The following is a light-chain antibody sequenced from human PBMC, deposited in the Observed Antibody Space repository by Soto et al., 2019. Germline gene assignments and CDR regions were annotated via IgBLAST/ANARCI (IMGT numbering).Light chain of an antibody. Sequence: DIQMTQSPSSLSASVGDRVTITCRASQSISSYLNWYQQKPGKAPKLLIYAASSLQIGVPSRFSGSGSGTDFTLTISSLQPEDFATYYCQQGYSTPRTFGEGNKGEIK. J-gene: IGKJ1*01. V-gene: IGKV1-39*01. CDR2: AAS. CDR1: QSISSY. CDR3: QQGYSTPRT.